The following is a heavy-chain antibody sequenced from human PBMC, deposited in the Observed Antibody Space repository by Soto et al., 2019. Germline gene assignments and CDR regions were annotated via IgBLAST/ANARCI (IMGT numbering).Heavy chain of an antibody. CDR2: INPNSGGT. Sequence: QVRLLQSGDEVKEPGASVKVSCKASGYTFSGYNMHWVRQAPGQGLEWMGWINPNSGGTNFARKFQGRVTMPRDTTLGTAYMELTNLTSDDTAVYFCARDLLWSAQKPIDFWGQGTLVTVSS. D-gene: IGHD2-21*01. CDR1: GYTFSGYN. V-gene: IGHV1-2*02. J-gene: IGHJ4*02. CDR3: ARDLLWSAQKPIDF.